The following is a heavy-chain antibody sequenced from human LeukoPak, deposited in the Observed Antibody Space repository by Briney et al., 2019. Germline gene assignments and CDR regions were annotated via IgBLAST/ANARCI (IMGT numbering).Heavy chain of an antibody. CDR3: ARGSIPELRYFDWFFDY. CDR1: AYTFTGYY. Sequence: ASVEVSCKASAYTFTGYYMHWVRQAPGQGLEWMGWINPNSGGTNYAQKFQGRVTMTRDTSISTAYMELSRLRSDDTAVYYCARGSIPELRYFDWFFDYWGQGTLVTVSS. V-gene: IGHV1-2*02. J-gene: IGHJ4*02. CDR2: INPNSGGT. D-gene: IGHD3-9*01.